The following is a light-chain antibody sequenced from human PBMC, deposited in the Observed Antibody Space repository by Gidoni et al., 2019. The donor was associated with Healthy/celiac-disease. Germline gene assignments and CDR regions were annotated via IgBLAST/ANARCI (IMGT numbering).Light chain of an antibody. V-gene: IGLV2-23*02. CDR3: CSYAGSSTFRV. Sequence: QSALTQPASVSGSPGQSITISCTGTSSDVGSYNLVSWYQQNPGKAPKLMIYEVSKRPSGVSNRFSGSKSGNTASLTISGLQAEDEADYYCCSYAGSSTFRVFGGGTKLTVL. CDR1: SSDVGSYNL. J-gene: IGLJ3*02. CDR2: EVS.